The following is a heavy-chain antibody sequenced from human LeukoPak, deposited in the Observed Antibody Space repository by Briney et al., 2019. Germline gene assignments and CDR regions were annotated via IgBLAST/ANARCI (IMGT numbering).Heavy chain of an antibody. CDR3: ARDESCSSTSCYEAHNWFDP. CDR2: IKQDGSEK. D-gene: IGHD2-2*01. Sequence: GGSLRLSCAASGFTFSSYWMSWVRQAPGKGLEWVANIKQDGSEKYYVDSVRGRFTISRDNAKNSLYLQMNSLRAEDTAVYYCARDESCSSTSCYEAHNWFDPWGQGTLVTVSS. CDR1: GFTFSSYW. V-gene: IGHV3-7*01. J-gene: IGHJ5*02.